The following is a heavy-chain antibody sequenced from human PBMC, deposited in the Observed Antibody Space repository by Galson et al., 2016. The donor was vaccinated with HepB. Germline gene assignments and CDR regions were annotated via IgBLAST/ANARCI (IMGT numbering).Heavy chain of an antibody. Sequence: SLRLSCAASGFIVSNTHMSWVRQAPGKGLDWVAVLYSGGGTYYADSVRGRFTISRDNSKNTLYLQMNSLRAEDTAVYHCAREMVHYYMDVWGTGTTVTVSS. CDR2: LYSGGGT. CDR1: GFIVSNTH. D-gene: IGHD3-10*01. J-gene: IGHJ6*03. CDR3: AREMVHYYMDV. V-gene: IGHV3-53*01.